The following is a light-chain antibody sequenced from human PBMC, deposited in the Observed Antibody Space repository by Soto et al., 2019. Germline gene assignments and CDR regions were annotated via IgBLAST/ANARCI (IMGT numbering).Light chain of an antibody. Sequence: MMKQSPATLSVSQGERATLSYRASQSVSSNLAWYQQKPVQAPRLLIYGASTRATGIPARFSGSGSGTDFTLTISRLEPEDFAVYYCQQYGNSPITFGQGTRLEIK. CDR1: QSVSSN. CDR2: GAS. V-gene: IGKV3D-15*02. J-gene: IGKJ5*01. CDR3: QQYGNSPIT.